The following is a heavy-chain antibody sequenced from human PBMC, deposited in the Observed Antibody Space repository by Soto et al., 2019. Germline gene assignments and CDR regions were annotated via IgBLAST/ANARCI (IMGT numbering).Heavy chain of an antibody. CDR2: ISYDGSNK. CDR1: GFTFSSYA. CDR3: SRQTDTVTFNWFHP. V-gene: IGHV3-30*14. D-gene: IGHD4-4*01. J-gene: IGHJ5*01. Sequence: GGSLRLSCAASGFTFSSYAMHWVRQAPGKGLEWVAVISYDGSNKYYADSVKGRFTISRDNSKNTLYLQMNSLRAEDTAVYYWSRQTDTVTFNWFHPWGQGTLVTVSS.